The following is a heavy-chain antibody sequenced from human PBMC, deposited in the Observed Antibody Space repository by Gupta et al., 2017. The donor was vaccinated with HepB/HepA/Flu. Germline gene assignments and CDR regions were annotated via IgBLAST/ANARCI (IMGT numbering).Heavy chain of an antibody. J-gene: IGHJ5*02. V-gene: IGHV1-8*01. CDR1: GYTFTSYD. Sequence: QVQLVQSGAEVKEPGASVKVSCRASGYTFTSYDINWFRQAPGQGPEWMGWMNPNSGNTGYAPKFQGRVTMTRDNSITTAYMELTSLTSEDTAIYYCARRIVGQYGDFGNWFDPWGQGTLVVVSS. CDR2: MNPNSGNT. CDR3: ARRIVGQYGDFGNWFDP. D-gene: IGHD4-17*01.